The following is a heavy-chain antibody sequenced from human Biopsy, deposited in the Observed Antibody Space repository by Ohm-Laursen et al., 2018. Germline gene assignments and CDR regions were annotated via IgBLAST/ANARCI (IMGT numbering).Heavy chain of an antibody. D-gene: IGHD2-8*01. J-gene: IGHJ4*02. Sequence: VSSVKVSCKASSYTFTDYNIHWMRQAPEQGLEWLGYINCKTSATNYAQKFQGTVTMTRDTSISTAYLALGSLRSADTAIYYCARDPLNGHKHFDYWGQGSLVTASS. V-gene: IGHV1-2*02. CDR2: INCKTSAT. CDR1: SYTFTDYN. CDR3: ARDPLNGHKHFDY.